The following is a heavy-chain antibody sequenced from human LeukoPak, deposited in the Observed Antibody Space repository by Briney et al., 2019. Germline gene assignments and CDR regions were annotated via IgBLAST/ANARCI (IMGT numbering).Heavy chain of an antibody. CDR2: IYWDDDK. V-gene: IGHV2-5*02. CDR1: GFSLSTSGVG. D-gene: IGHD3-10*01. CDR3: AHSLYYYGSGTFPFDP. J-gene: IGHJ5*02. Sequence: SGPTLVNPTQTLTLTCTFSGFSLSTSGVGVSWIRQPPGKALEWLALIYWDDDKRYSPSLKSRLTITKDTSKNQVVLTMTNMDPVDTATYYCAHSLYYYGSGTFPFDPWGQGTLVTVSS.